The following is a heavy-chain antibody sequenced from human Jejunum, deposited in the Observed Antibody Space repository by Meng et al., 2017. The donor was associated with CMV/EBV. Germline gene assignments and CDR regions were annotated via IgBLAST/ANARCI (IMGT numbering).Heavy chain of an antibody. J-gene: IGHJ4*02. Sequence: SGCTSSDHEMNLVRQAPGKGLEWVSFIGSSGRTIYFADSVKDRFTISRDNAKNSLYLQMNNLTVEDTAMYYCTRGGWRYSFGSFDYWGQGALVTVSS. CDR3: TRGGWRYSFGSFDY. D-gene: IGHD5-18*01. CDR1: GCTSSDHE. V-gene: IGHV3-48*03. CDR2: IGSSGRTI.